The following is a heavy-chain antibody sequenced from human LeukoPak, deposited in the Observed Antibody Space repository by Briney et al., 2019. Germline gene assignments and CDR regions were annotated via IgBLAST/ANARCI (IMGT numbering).Heavy chain of an antibody. J-gene: IGHJ4*02. D-gene: IGHD6-13*01. CDR3: ARFISSSWYFDY. Sequence: GGSLRLSCAASGFIFDDYLIHWVRQRPGKGLEWVSLISWDGGVTYHADSVKGRFTISRDNAENSLYLQMNSLRAEDTAVYSCARFISSSWYFDYWGQGTLVTVSS. CDR2: ISWDGGVT. CDR1: GFIFDDYL. V-gene: IGHV3-43*01.